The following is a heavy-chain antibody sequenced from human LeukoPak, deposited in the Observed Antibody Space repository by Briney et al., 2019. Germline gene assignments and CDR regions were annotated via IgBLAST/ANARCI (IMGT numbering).Heavy chain of an antibody. CDR2: ISGTGGRT. V-gene: IGHV3-23*01. CDR3: ARHGPYYRDSSGYYSPFDC. J-gene: IGHJ4*02. CDR1: GFTFSTYA. Sequence: GGSLRLSCAASGFTFSTYAMTWVRQAPGKGLEWVSDISGTGGRTYYADSVKGRFTISRDNSKNTVDLLMNSLRAEYTGIYYCARHGPYYRDSSGYYSPFDCWGQGTLVTVSS. D-gene: IGHD3-22*01.